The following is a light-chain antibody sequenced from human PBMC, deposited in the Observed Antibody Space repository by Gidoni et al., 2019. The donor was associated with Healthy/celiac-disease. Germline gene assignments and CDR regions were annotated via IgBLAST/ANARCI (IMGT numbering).Light chain of an antibody. CDR2: AAS. Sequence: DIQMTQYPSSLSASVGDRVTITCRASQSISSYLNWYQQKPGKAPKLLIYAASSLQSGVPSRFSGSGSGTDFTLTISSLQPEDFATYYCQQSYSTPLTFGQXTKVEIK. V-gene: IGKV1-39*01. J-gene: IGKJ1*01. CDR1: QSISSY. CDR3: QQSYSTPLT.